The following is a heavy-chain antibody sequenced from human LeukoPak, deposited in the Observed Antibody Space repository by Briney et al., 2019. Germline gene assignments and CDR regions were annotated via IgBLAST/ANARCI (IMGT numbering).Heavy chain of an antibody. CDR2: IVVGSGNA. Sequence: GGSVRVSCKASGFTFTSSAVQRGRQARGQRLEWMGWIVVGSGNANYAQKFQERVIITRGMSTSTVYMELSSLRSEDTAVYYCAAEGRPTVVTFRKGAVDLWGQGTMVTVSS. J-gene: IGHJ3*01. CDR3: AAEGRPTVVTFRKGAVDL. CDR1: GFTFTSSA. V-gene: IGHV1-58*01. D-gene: IGHD4-23*01.